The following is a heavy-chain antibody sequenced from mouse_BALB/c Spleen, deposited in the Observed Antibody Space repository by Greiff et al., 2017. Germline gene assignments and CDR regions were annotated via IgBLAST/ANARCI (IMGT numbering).Heavy chain of an antibody. CDR2: IDPSDSET. Sequence: QVQLQQPGAELVKPGAPVKLSCKASGYTFTSYWMNWVKQRPGRGLEWIGRIDPSDSETHYNQKFKDKATLTVDKSSSTAYIQLSSLTSEDSAVYSCARDWNVKAMDYWGQGTSVTVSS. D-gene: IGHD4-1*01. V-gene: IGHV1-69*02. J-gene: IGHJ4*01. CDR1: GYTFTSYW. CDR3: ARDWNVKAMDY.